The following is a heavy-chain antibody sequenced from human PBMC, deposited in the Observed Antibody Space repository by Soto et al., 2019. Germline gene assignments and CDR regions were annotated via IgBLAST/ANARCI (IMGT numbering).Heavy chain of an antibody. CDR3: TKGATSPFDS. CDR2: VYPSDSDV. V-gene: IGHV5-51*01. J-gene: IGHJ4*02. CDR1: GYRFTSSW. Sequence: PGESLKISCQGSGYRFTSSWIGWVRQMPGKGLEWLGNVYPSDSDVRYSPSFEGRVTISADNSINTAYLHLLNLKASDTAIYYCTKGATSPFDSGGQGTRVTFPS. D-gene: IGHD3-16*01.